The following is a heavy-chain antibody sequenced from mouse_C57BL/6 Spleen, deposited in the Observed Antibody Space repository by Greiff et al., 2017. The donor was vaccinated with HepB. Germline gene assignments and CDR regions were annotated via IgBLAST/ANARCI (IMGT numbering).Heavy chain of an antibody. J-gene: IGHJ2*01. CDR2: IDPEDGDT. D-gene: IGHD4-1*01. V-gene: IGHV14-2*01. CDR3: AREGGTGCYFGG. CDR1: GYTFTDYY. Sequence: EVQLQQSGAELVKPGASVKLSCTASGYTFTDYYMHWVKQRPEQGLEWIGRIDPEDGDTKYAPKFQGKATITADTSSNTAYLQLSSLTSEDSAVYYGAREGGTGCYFGGWGQGTTLTVSS.